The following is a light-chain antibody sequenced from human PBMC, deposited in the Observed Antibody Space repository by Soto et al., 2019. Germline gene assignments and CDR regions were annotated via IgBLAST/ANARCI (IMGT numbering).Light chain of an antibody. J-gene: IGLJ2*01. CDR3: SSYTTSTTVP. V-gene: IGLV2-14*01. Sequence: QSALTQPASVSGSLGQSITISCTGTNIDIGVYNYVSWYQQHPGKAPRLIIYEVFNRPSGISHRFSGSKSGNTASLTISGLLTEDEADYYCSSYTTSTTVPFGGGTKVTVL. CDR1: NIDIGVYNY. CDR2: EVF.